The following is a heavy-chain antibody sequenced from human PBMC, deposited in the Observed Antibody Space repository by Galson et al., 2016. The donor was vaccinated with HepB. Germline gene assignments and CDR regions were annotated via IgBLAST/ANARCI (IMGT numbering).Heavy chain of an antibody. CDR1: GYSFFNYW. V-gene: IGHV5-51*01. CDR2: IYPHNSDT. CDR3: ARHTCSSGRLGGGLDNWFDP. D-gene: IGHD2-15*01. J-gene: IGHJ5*02. Sequence: QSGAEVKKPGESLKISCKGSGYSFFNYWIGWVRQMPGKGLEWMGIIYPHNSDTRYSPSFQGQVTISADKSISTAYLQWSSLKSSDTAIYYCARHTCSSGRLGGGLDNWFDPWGQGTLVTVSS.